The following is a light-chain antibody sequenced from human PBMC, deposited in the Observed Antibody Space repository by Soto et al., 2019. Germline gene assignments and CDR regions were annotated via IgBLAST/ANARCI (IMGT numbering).Light chain of an antibody. CDR1: SSNIGAGYD. V-gene: IGLV1-40*01. CDR3: QSYDSSLSSFV. CDR2: GDT. Sequence: QSVLTQPPSVSGAPGQRVTIYCSGSSSNIGAGYDVHWYQQLPGTAPKPLIYGDTNRPSGVPDRISGSKSGTSASLAITGLQAEDEADYYCQSYDSSLSSFVFGTGTKVTVL. J-gene: IGLJ1*01.